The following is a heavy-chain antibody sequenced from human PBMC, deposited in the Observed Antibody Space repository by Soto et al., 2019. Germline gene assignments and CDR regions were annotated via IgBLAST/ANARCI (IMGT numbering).Heavy chain of an antibody. J-gene: IGHJ4*02. CDR3: ARVDYDFWSGSPDY. D-gene: IGHD3-3*01. CDR2: ISYDGSNK. CDR1: GFTFSSYA. Sequence: QVQLVESGGGVVQAGRSLRLSCAASGFTFSSYAMHWVRQAPGKGLEWVAVISYDGSNKYYADSVKGRFTISRDNSKNTLYLQMNSLRAEDTAVYYCARVDYDFWSGSPDYWGQGTLVTVSS. V-gene: IGHV3-30-3*01.